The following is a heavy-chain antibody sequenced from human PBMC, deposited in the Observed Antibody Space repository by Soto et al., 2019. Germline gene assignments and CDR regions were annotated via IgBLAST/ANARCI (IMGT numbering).Heavy chain of an antibody. D-gene: IGHD3-10*01. CDR2: IYYSGST. CDR1: GGSISSSSYY. Sequence: PSETLSLTCTVSGGSISSSSYYWGWIRQPPGKGLEWIGSIYYSGSTYYNPSLKSRVTISVDTSKNQFSLKLSSVTAADTAVYYCARLLWFGELLSNWGQGTLVTVSS. CDR3: ARLLWFGELLSN. J-gene: IGHJ4*02. V-gene: IGHV4-39*01.